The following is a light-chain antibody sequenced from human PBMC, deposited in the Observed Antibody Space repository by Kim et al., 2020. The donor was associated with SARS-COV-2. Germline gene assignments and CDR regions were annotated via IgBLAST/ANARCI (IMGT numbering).Light chain of an antibody. J-gene: IGLJ3*02. CDR2: LNSDGSH. V-gene: IGLV4-69*01. Sequence: ASVKLTCTLSSGHSSYAIAWHQQQPEKGPRYLMKLNSDGSHNKGDGIPDRFSGSSSGAERYLTISSLQSEDEADYYCQTWGTGPWVFGGGTQLTVL. CDR1: SGHSSYA. CDR3: QTWGTGPWV.